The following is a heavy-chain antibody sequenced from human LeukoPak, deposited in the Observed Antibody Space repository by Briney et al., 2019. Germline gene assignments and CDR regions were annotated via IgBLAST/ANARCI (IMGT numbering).Heavy chain of an antibody. CDR3: ARHTLDSSGYIQV. CDR2: IYYSGST. Sequence: SETLSLSCTVYGGSISSFLCSWIRQPPGQGLVLFGYIYYSGSTNYNPSLKSRVTISVDTSKNQFSLKLSSVTAADTAVYYCARHTLDSSGYIQVWGQGTLVTVSS. V-gene: IGHV4-59*08. J-gene: IGHJ4*02. CDR1: GGSISSFL. D-gene: IGHD3-22*01.